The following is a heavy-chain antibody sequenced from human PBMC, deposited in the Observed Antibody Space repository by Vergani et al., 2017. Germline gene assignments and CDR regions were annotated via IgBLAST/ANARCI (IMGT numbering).Heavy chain of an antibody. J-gene: IGHJ5*02. V-gene: IGHV3-66*02. CDR2: IYSGDET. D-gene: IGHD3-10*01. CDR3: ARGNYYGSGTYVDP. Sequence: EVQLLQSEGAVVQPGWSLRLSCVASGFTFSSRAMSWVRQAPGKGLEWVSHIYSGDETYYADSVKGRVTISRDTSKNTLHLQINNLRVEDTAVYYCARGNYYGSGTYVDPWVQGTLVTVSS. CDR1: GFTFSSRA.